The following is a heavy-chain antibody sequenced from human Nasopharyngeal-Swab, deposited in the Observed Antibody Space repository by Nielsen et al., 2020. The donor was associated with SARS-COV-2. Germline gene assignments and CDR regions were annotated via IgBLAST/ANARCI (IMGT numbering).Heavy chain of an antibody. D-gene: IGHD3-10*01. CDR1: GWSFRGYY. CDR2: IKHSGSA. CDR3: ALRGGAVANRY. V-gene: IGHV4-34*01. J-gene: IGHJ4*02. Sequence: AVQGWSFRGYYWSWIPPPPGKGLDWFREIKHSGSATYNASLKSRVTISVDTSKNQFSLKLTSVTAADTVVYYCALRGGAVANRYWCQGTLVSVSS.